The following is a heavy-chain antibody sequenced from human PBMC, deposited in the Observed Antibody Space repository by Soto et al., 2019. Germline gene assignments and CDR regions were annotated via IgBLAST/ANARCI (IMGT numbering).Heavy chain of an antibody. J-gene: IGHJ6*02. D-gene: IGHD6-6*01. CDR3: ARSSSPRDRSYYYGMDV. Sequence: CVRHSPVNGLEWMGRIDPSDSYTNYSPSLQGHVTISADKSISTAYLQWSSLKASDTAMYYCARSSSPRDRSYYYGMDVWGQGTTVTVSS. V-gene: IGHV5-10-1*01. CDR2: IDPSDSYT.